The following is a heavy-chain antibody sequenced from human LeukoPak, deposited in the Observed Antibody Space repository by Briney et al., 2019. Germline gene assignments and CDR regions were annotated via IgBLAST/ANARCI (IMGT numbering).Heavy chain of an antibody. D-gene: IGHD6-13*01. CDR3: AKDPAAAGTAEYFQH. J-gene: IGHJ1*01. CDR1: GFTFSSYA. V-gene: IGHV3-23*01. Sequence: GRSLRLSCAASGFTFSSYAMSWVRQAPGKGLEWVSGISGSGGSTYYADSVKGRFTISRDNSKNTLYLQMNGVTAEDTAVYYCAKDPAAAGTAEYFQHWGQGTLVTVSS. CDR2: ISGSGGST.